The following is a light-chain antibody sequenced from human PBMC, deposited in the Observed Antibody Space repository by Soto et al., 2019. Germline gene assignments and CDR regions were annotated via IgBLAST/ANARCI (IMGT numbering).Light chain of an antibody. J-gene: IGLJ1*01. CDR2: AVS. V-gene: IGLV2-14*03. CDR1: SSDIGSYDH. CDR3: ISYTDRQSDL. Sequence: QSVLTQPASVSGSPGQSITISCSGTSSDIGSYDHVAWYQQFPGKSPKLIIYAVSDRPSGVSDRFSGSKSGISAPLTISGLQTEDEAHYYCISYTDRQSDLFGTGNKVTVL.